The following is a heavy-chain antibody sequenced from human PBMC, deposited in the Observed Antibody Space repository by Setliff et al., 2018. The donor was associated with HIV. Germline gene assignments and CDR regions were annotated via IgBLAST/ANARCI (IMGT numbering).Heavy chain of an antibody. J-gene: IGHJ4*02. CDR1: GYTLTTYA. V-gene: IGHV7-4-1*02. D-gene: IGHD6-13*01. Sequence: ASVKVSCKASGYTLTTYAISWVRQAPGQGLEWMGWFNTETGNPMYAQGFRGRFVFSLDTSVSTAFLQINRLKAEDTPKYYCARVGSGWSTFDYWGQGALVTVSS. CDR2: FNTETGNP. CDR3: ARVGSGWSTFDY.